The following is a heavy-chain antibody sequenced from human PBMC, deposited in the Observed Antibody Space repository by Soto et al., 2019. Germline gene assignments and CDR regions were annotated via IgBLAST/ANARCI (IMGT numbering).Heavy chain of an antibody. CDR3: ARSGTTGTTYYYYGMDV. J-gene: IGHJ6*02. CDR2: IIPILDIA. Sequence: QVQLVQSGAEVKKPGSSVKVSCKASGGTFSSYTISWVRQAPGQGLEWMGRIIPILDIANYAQKFQGRVTITADKSTSTAYMELSSLRSEDTAVYYCARSGTTGTTYYYYGMDVWGQGTTVTVSS. V-gene: IGHV1-69*02. CDR1: GGTFSSYT. D-gene: IGHD1-1*01.